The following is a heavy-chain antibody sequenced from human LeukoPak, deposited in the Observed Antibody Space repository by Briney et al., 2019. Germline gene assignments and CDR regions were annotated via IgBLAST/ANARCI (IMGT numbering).Heavy chain of an antibody. CDR1: GFTFSNYA. CDR2: ISGRDGST. Sequence: PGGSLRLSCAASGFTFSNYAMTWVRQAPGKGLEWVSAISGRDGSTYYSDSVTGRFTISRDNSKNTLYLQMTSLRPDDTAVYYCAKDDYDFWSAYQIALWGQGTLVTVSS. V-gene: IGHV3-23*01. J-gene: IGHJ4*02. CDR3: AKDDYDFWSAYQIAL. D-gene: IGHD3-3*01.